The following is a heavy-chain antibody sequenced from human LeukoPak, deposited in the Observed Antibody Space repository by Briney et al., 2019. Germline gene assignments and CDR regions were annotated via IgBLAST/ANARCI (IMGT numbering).Heavy chain of an antibody. Sequence: GASVKVSCRASGYIFTDYAILWVRQAPGQRLEWLGWINAGNGHTKYSQNFQGRVTLTRDTSATTASMGMNSLRSEDTALYYCARGRWSATTASYYFDFWGLGTLVTVSS. CDR3: ARGRWSATTASYYFDF. CDR1: GYIFTDYA. D-gene: IGHD2-21*02. J-gene: IGHJ4*02. V-gene: IGHV1-3*01. CDR2: INAGNGHT.